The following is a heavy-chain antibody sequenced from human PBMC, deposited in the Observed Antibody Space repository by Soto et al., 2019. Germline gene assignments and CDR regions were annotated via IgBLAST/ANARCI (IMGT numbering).Heavy chain of an antibody. D-gene: IGHD6-19*01. J-gene: IGHJ4*02. CDR3: ARHRSFGWHTY. CDR2: IYYSGNT. CDR1: GASISNSNYY. V-gene: IGHV4-39*01. Sequence: PSETLSLTCTVSGASISNSNYYWGWIRQPPGKGLEWIGTIYYSGNTYYSPSLKSRVTISVDTSRNQFSLNLSSVTAADTAVYYCARHRSFGWHTYWGQGTLVTVSS.